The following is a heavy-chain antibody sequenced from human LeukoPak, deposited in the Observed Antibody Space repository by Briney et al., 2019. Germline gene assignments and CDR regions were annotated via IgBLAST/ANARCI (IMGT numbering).Heavy chain of an antibody. CDR2: ITYNGDST. J-gene: IGHJ3*02. V-gene: IGHV3-23*01. Sequence: GGSLRLSCAASGFAFNSYAMSWVRQAPGKGLDWVAAITYNGDSTYYADSVKGRFTISRDISNRTLFLQMNSLSAEDTAVYYCVKESRWAVGAAGAAFDIWGQGTMVTVSS. CDR1: GFAFNSYA. D-gene: IGHD1-26*01. CDR3: VKESRWAVGAAGAAFDI.